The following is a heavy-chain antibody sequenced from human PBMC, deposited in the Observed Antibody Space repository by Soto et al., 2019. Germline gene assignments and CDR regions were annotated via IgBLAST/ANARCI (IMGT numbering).Heavy chain of an antibody. CDR3: ARHPRDDYNYGGSGIFDY. D-gene: IGHD4-4*01. CDR1: GGSISSRTFR. V-gene: IGHV4-39*01. Sequence: QLQLQESGPGLVKPSETLSLTCSVSGGSISSRTFRWAWIRQPPGKGLEWLGDMYYSGSSYSSPSLKSRVTLSVDTSKNQLSLKLNSVTAADTAVYYCARHPRDDYNYGGSGIFDYWGQGTLVTVSS. J-gene: IGHJ4*02. CDR2: MYYSGSS.